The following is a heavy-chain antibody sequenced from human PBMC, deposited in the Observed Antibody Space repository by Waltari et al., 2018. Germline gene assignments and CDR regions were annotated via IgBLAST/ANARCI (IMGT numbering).Heavy chain of an antibody. CDR2: IYYSGST. Sequence: QVQLQESGPGLVKPSETLSLTCTVSGGSISSYYWSWIRQPPGKGLEWIGYIYYSGSTNYNPSLKSRVTISVDTSKNQFSLKLSSVTAADTAVYYCASLDYSNYVVHVWGKGTTVTVSS. CDR1: GGSISSYY. D-gene: IGHD4-4*01. J-gene: IGHJ6*04. V-gene: IGHV4-59*01. CDR3: ASLDYSNYVVHV.